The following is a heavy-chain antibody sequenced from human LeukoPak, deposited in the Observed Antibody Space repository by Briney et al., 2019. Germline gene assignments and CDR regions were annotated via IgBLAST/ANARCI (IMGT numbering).Heavy chain of an antibody. Sequence: SETLSLTCTVSGGSISSYYWSWIRQPPGKGLEWIGYIYYSGSTNYNPSLKSRVTISVDTSKSQFSLKLSSVTAADTAVYYCASGGYCSGGSCYTLGNWFDPWGQGTLVTVSS. CDR2: IYYSGST. CDR3: ASGGYCSGGSCYTLGNWFDP. CDR1: GGSISSYY. V-gene: IGHV4-59*08. D-gene: IGHD2-15*01. J-gene: IGHJ5*02.